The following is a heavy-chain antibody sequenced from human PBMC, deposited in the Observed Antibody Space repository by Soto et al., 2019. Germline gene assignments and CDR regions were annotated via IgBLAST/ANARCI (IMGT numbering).Heavy chain of an antibody. CDR3: VSGRGYYIHYYYYGMDV. J-gene: IGHJ6*02. CDR2: IYYSGST. D-gene: IGHD3-3*01. CDR1: GGSISSSSYY. Sequence: SETLSLTCTVSGGSISSSSYYWGWIRQPPGKGLEWIGSIYYSGSTYYNPSLKSRVTISVDTSKNQFSLKLSSVTAADTAVYYCVSGRGYYIHYYYYGMDVWGQGTTVTVSS. V-gene: IGHV4-39*01.